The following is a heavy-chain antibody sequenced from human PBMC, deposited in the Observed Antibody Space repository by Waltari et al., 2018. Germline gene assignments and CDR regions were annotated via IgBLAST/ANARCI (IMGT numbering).Heavy chain of an antibody. CDR3: ASSPVDLERGRYFDY. CDR1: GCTFSSLG. V-gene: IGHV1-69*01. CDR2: IIPIFGPA. J-gene: IGHJ4*02. D-gene: IGHD1-1*01. Sequence: QVQLMQCGAEVKTAGSSLRVSCKDYGCTFSSLGMSGLRQAPGQGLEWMGGIIPIFGPANYAQNFPASVTSTAVASTSTAYMELRSLSSEDTAVYYCASSPVDLERGRYFDYWGQGTLVTVSS.